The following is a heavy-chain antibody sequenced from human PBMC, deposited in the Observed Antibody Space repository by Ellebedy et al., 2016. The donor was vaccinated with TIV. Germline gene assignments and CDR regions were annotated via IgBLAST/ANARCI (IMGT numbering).Heavy chain of an antibody. J-gene: IGHJ2*01. CDR3: ARDRDQAVVTASLGYFDL. CDR2: IIPIFGTA. V-gene: IGHV1-69*13. D-gene: IGHD2-21*02. Sequence: AASAKVSCKASGGTFSSYAISWVRQAPGQGLEWMGGIIPIFGTANYAQKFQGRVTITADESTSTAYMELSSLRSEDTAVYYCARDRDQAVVTASLGYFDLWGRGTLVTVSS. CDR1: GGTFSSYA.